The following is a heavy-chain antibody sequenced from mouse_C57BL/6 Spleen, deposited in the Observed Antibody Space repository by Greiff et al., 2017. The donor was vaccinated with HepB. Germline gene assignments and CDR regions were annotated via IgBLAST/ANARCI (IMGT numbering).Heavy chain of an antibody. CDR3: ALGRGDYAMDY. CDR2: IDPSDSYT. V-gene: IGHV1-50*01. J-gene: IGHJ4*01. CDR1: GYTFTSYW. Sequence: QVQLQQSGAELVKPGASVKLSCKASGYTFTSYWMQWVKQRPGQGLEWIGEIDPSDSYTNYNQKFKGKATLTVDTSSSTAYMQLSSLTSEDSAVYYCALGRGDYAMDYWGQGTSVTVSS. D-gene: IGHD4-1*01.